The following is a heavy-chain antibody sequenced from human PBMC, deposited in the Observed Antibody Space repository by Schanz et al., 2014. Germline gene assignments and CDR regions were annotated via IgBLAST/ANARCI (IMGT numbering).Heavy chain of an antibody. Sequence: QVQLVQSGSELTRPGASVKVSCKASGYNFTTYTMNWVRQAPGQGLEWMGWINTNTGNPTYAQGFTGRFVFSLDTSVSTAYLQISFLKADDTAVFFCARGEANWGQHWGQGTLVTVSS. CDR3: ARGEANWGQH. J-gene: IGHJ4*02. V-gene: IGHV7-4-1*02. CDR1: GYNFTTYT. CDR2: INTNTGNP. D-gene: IGHD7-27*01.